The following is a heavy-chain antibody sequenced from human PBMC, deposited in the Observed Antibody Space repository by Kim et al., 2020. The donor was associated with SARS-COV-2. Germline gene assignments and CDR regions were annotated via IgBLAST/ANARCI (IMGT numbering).Heavy chain of an antibody. J-gene: IGHJ2*01. V-gene: IGHV3-53*01. Sequence: GGSLRLSCAASGFTVSSNYMSWVRQAPGKGLEWVSVIYSGGSTYYADSVKGRFTISRDNSKNTLYLQMNSLRAEDTAVYYCARDRSSGWWYFDLWGRGTLVTVSS. D-gene: IGHD6-19*01. CDR2: IYSGGST. CDR3: ARDRSSGWWYFDL. CDR1: GFTVSSNY.